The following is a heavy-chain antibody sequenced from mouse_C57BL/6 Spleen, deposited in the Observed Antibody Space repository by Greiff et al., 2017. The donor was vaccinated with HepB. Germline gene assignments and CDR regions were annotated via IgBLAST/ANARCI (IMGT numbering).Heavy chain of an antibody. CDR2: IYPGSGST. J-gene: IGHJ1*03. CDR3: ARGSSWYFDV. D-gene: IGHD1-1*01. CDR1: GYTFTSYW. V-gene: IGHV1-55*01. Sequence: QVQLQQPGAELVKPGVSVKMSCKASGYTFTSYWITWVKQRPGQGLEWIGDIYPGSGSTNYNEKFKSKATLTVDTSSSTAYMQLSSLTSEDSAVYYCARGSSWYFDVWGTGTTVTVSS.